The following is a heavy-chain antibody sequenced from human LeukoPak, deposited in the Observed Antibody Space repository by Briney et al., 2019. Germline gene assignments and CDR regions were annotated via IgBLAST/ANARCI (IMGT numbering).Heavy chain of an antibody. D-gene: IGHD6-19*01. V-gene: IGHV1-2*02. CDR3: ARELAVAGAHDAFDI. CDR1: GYTFTGYY. Sequence: ASVKVSCKASGYTFTGYYMHWVRQAPGQGLEWMGWINPNSGGTNYAQKFQGRVTMTRDTSISTAYMELSRLRSDDTAVYYCARELAVAGAHDAFDIWGQGTMVTVSS. J-gene: IGHJ3*02. CDR2: INPNSGGT.